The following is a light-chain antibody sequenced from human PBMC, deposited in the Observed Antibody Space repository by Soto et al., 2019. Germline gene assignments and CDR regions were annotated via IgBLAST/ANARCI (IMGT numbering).Light chain of an antibody. CDR3: QQRTNWPRSFT. CDR2: DTS. J-gene: IGKJ3*01. CDR1: QSVSSY. V-gene: IGKV3-11*01. Sequence: EIVLTQSPATLSLSPGERATLSCRASQSVSSYLAWYQQKPGQAPRLLIYDTSKSATGIPARFSGSGPGTDFTLTISSLGPEDFAVYYCQQRTNWPRSFTFGPGTNVVIK.